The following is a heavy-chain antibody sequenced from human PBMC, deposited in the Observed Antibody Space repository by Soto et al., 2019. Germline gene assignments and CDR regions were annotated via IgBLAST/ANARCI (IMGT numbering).Heavy chain of an antibody. Sequence: PGGSLRLSCAVSEFNVMSYWMSWVRQAPGKGLEWVASIKEDGSEIYYLQSVRGRFTISRDSAGNALHLAMNYLSAEDTGVYFCARDIGLDYVNWGQGTLVTVSS. CDR3: ARDIGLDYVN. J-gene: IGHJ4*02. CDR2: IKEDGSEI. D-gene: IGHD3-16*01. V-gene: IGHV3-7*01. CDR1: EFNVMSYW.